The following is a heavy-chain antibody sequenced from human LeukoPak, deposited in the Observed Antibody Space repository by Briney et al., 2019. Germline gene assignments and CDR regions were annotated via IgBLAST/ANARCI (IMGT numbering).Heavy chain of an antibody. V-gene: IGHV5-51*01. D-gene: IGHD4-17*01. CDR2: IYPGDSET. CDR1: GYTFSNYW. Sequence: HGESLKISCKGSGYTFSNYWIGWVRQMPGKGPEWMGIIYPGDSETRYSPSFKGQVTISADKSISTAYLQWSSLKASDSAMYYCARFLYGHYSHYFDYWGQGTLVTVSS. J-gene: IGHJ4*02. CDR3: ARFLYGHYSHYFDY.